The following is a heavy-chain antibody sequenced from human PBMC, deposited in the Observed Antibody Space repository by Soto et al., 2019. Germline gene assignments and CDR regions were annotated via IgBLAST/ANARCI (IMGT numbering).Heavy chain of an antibody. Sequence: SVKVSCKASGGTFSSYAISWVRQAPGQGLEWMGGIIPIFGTANYAQKFQGRVKIPADESTSTAYMELSSLRSEDTAVYYCARHIWQYCGGDCFHYGMDVWGQGTTVTVSS. CDR3: ARHIWQYCGGDCFHYGMDV. V-gene: IGHV1-69*13. D-gene: IGHD2-21*02. CDR1: GGTFSSYA. CDR2: IIPIFGTA. J-gene: IGHJ6*02.